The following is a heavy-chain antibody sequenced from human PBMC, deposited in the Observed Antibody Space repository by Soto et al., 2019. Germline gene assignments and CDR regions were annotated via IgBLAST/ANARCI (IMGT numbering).Heavy chain of an antibody. V-gene: IGHV3-23*01. Sequence: EVQLLESGGGLVQPGGSLRLSCAASGFTFSNYAMSWVRQAPGKGLEWVSAISSSGGSTYYADSVKGRFTISRDNSKDTLYLQMNSLRAEDTAVYYCAKRPGLAHFDYWGQGTLVTVSS. CDR2: ISSSGGST. CDR3: AKRPGLAHFDY. J-gene: IGHJ4*02. D-gene: IGHD6-25*01. CDR1: GFTFSNYA.